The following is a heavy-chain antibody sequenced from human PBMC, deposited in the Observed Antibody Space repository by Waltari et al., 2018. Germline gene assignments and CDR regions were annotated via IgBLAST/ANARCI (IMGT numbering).Heavy chain of an antibody. J-gene: IGHJ4*02. V-gene: IGHV4-39*02. CDR1: GGSISETLYS. CDR2: GYYNGNT. CDR3: ARDGGQGSGSQSDY. Sequence: QLHLQMSGPGLVTPSDTLSLTCPVSGGSISETLYSCAWIRQPPGKGLEWIGSGYYNGNTYYNPSLKSRVTILVYKSNNQFSLDLTSVTAADTAIYYCARDGGQGSGSQSDYWGQGKLVTVSS. D-gene: IGHD3-10*01.